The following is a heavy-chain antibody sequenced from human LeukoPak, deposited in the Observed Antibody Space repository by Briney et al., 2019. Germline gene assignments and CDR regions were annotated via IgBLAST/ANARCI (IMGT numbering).Heavy chain of an antibody. V-gene: IGHV3-9*01. CDR1: GFTFDDYA. CDR3: AKVKGSGSYYPVNS. CDR2: ISYNSVNI. D-gene: IGHD3-10*01. J-gene: IGHJ4*02. Sequence: GRSLRLSCAASGFTFDDYAMHWVRQAPGKGLEWVSGISYNSVNIGYADSVKGRFTISRDNAKNSLYLQMNSLRAEDTALYYCAKVKGSGSYYPVNSWGQGTLVTVSS.